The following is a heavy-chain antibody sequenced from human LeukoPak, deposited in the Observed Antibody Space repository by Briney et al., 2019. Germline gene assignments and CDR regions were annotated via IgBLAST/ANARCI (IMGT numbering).Heavy chain of an antibody. CDR3: ARGDTAMGYGGYYFDY. Sequence: GGSLRLSCAASGFTFSSYSMNWVRQAPGKGLEWVSSISSSSSYIYYADSVKGRFPICRDNDENALYLQMNSLSAEDTAVYYCARGDTAMGYGGYYFDYWGQGTLVTVSS. V-gene: IGHV3-21*01. D-gene: IGHD5-18*01. CDR1: GFTFSSYS. J-gene: IGHJ4*02. CDR2: ISSSSSYI.